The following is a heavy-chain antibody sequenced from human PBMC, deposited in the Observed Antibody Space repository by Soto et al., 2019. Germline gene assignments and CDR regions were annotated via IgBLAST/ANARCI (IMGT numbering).Heavy chain of an antibody. J-gene: IGHJ6*02. CDR2: IYYSGST. CDR3: ARGEYDPYYYDSSDHGMDV. V-gene: IGHV4-30-4*01. D-gene: IGHD3-22*01. Sequence: SETLSLICTVSGGSISSGDYYWSWIRQPPGKGLEWIGYIYYSGSTYYNPSLKSRVTISVDTSKNQCSLKLSSVTAAETAVYSCARGEYDPYYYDSSDHGMDVWGQGTTVTVSS. CDR1: GGSISSGDYY.